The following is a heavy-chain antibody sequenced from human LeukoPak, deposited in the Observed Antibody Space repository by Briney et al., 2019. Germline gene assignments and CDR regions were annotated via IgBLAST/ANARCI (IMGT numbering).Heavy chain of an antibody. CDR3: ARGTSSGWPDYLDY. CDR1: GFSLDSHW. Sequence: GGSLRLSCTASGFSLDSHWMHWVRQVPGKGLVWLSRINADGQSVGYADSVRGRFTISRDNARNTVYLQTNSLRPEDTAVYYCARGTSSGWPDYLDYWGQGTLVSVSS. D-gene: IGHD6-19*01. V-gene: IGHV3-74*01. CDR2: INADGQSV. J-gene: IGHJ4*02.